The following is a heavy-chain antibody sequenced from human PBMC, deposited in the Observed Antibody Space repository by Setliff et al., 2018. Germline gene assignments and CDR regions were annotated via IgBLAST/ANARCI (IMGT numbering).Heavy chain of an antibody. CDR3: ASYSYYDSSSYYSGFSYY. V-gene: IGHV3-7*01. CDR2: INQRESAK. D-gene: IGHD3-22*01. CDR1: GFIFNNFW. Sequence: GGSLRLSCSASGFIFNNFWMSWVRQAPGKGLEWVANINQRESAKLYVDSVKGRFTISRDNAKNSLYLQMTSLRAEDTAVYYCASYSYYDSSSYYSGFSYYWGQGTLVTVSS. J-gene: IGHJ4*02.